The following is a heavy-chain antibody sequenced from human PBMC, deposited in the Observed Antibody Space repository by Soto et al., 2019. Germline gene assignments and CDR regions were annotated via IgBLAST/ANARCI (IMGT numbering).Heavy chain of an antibody. D-gene: IGHD6-13*01. J-gene: IGHJ4*02. V-gene: IGHV4-59*01. CDR3: ARDLAAVPRAFDY. CDR2: VYTTGTT. CDR1: GGFLSRYY. Sequence: SETLGITCSVSGGFLSRYYWIWIRQPAGKGLEWIGSVYTTGTTDYNPSLKSRVTISVDTSKTQFSLNLRSVTAADTAVYYCARDLAAVPRAFDYWGRGTLVTVSS.